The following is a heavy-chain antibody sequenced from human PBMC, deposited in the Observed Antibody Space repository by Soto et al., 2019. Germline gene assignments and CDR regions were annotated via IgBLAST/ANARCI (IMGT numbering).Heavy chain of an antibody. D-gene: IGHD3-22*01. CDR1: GGSFSGYY. CDR2: INHSGST. V-gene: IGHV4-34*01. J-gene: IGHJ5*02. CDR3: ARGRGYYYDSSGYYRGTWFDP. Sequence: QVQLQQWGAGLLKPSETLSLTCAVYGGSFSGYYWSWIRQPPGKGLEWIGEINHSGSTNYNPSLKSRVTISVDTSKNHFSLKLSSVTAADTAVYYCARGRGYYYDSSGYYRGTWFDPWGQGTLVTVSS.